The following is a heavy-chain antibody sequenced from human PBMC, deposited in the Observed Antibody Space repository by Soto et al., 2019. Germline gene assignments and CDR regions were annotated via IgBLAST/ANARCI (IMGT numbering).Heavy chain of an antibody. CDR2: IGGRGTSS. D-gene: IGHD3-22*01. CDR3: AKSRYADSSGDYYDF. V-gene: IGHV3-23*01. CDR1: GFTFSNYA. J-gene: IGHJ4*02. Sequence: GGSLRLSCAASGFTFSNYAMSWVRQAPGKGLEWVSGIGGRGTSSYYADSVRGRFAISRDNSYNTLFLQLHSLRAEDTAVYYCAKSRYADSSGDYYDFWGQGTRVTVSS.